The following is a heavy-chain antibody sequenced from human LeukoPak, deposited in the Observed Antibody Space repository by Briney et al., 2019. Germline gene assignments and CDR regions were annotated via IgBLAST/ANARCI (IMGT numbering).Heavy chain of an antibody. Sequence: GGSLRLSCAASGFTFSSYSMNWVRQAPGKGLEWVSSISSSSSYIYYADSVKGRFTISRDNAKNSLYLQMNSLRAEDTAVYYCARGPERYCSSTSCYRVGNWFDPWGQGTLVTVSS. CDR2: ISSSSSYI. J-gene: IGHJ5*02. CDR1: GFTFSSYS. CDR3: ARGPERYCSSTSCYRVGNWFDP. D-gene: IGHD2-2*02. V-gene: IGHV3-21*01.